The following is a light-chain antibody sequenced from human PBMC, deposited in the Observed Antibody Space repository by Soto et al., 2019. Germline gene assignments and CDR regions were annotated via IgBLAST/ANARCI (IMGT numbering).Light chain of an antibody. Sequence: QSVLTQPASVSGSPGQSITISCTGTSSDVGGYNYVSWYQQHPGKAPKLMIYYVSNRPSGVSNRFSGSKSGNTASQTISGLQAEDAADYYCSSYTSSSTYVFGTGTKLTVL. CDR2: YVS. CDR3: SSYTSSSTYV. J-gene: IGLJ1*01. V-gene: IGLV2-14*01. CDR1: SSDVGGYNY.